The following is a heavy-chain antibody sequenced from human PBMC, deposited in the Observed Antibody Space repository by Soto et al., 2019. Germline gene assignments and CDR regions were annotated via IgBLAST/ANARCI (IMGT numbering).Heavy chain of an antibody. J-gene: IGHJ4*02. D-gene: IGHD2-21*02. V-gene: IGHV3-74*01. CDR2: INSGGSRT. CDR3: ARGNCSGDTRFLGGTH. Sequence: EVHLAESGGGLVQPGGSLRLSCAASGFVFNSHWMHWVRQAPGKGLVWVARINSGGSRTNYADSVKGRFTISRDNAKDTLYLDMSSLRVDDTAIYYCARGNCSGDTRFLGGTHWGQGTLVTVAS. CDR1: GFVFNSHW.